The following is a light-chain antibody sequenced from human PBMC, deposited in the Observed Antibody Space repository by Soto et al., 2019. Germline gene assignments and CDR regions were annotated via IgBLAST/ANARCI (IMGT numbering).Light chain of an antibody. Sequence: DIQMTQSPSSLSASVGDRVTITCRASQNIINFLNWYQQRPGKAPKLLIYAASSLHSGVPSRFSGSGSGTEFTLTISSLQPEDFATYYCQQLNSYPLTFGGGTKVEIK. CDR1: QNIINF. J-gene: IGKJ4*01. CDR3: QQLNSYPLT. CDR2: AAS. V-gene: IGKV1-17*01.